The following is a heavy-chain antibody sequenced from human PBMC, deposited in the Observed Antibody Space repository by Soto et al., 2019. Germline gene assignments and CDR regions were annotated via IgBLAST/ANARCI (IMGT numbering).Heavy chain of an antibody. CDR1: GFTFRSYW. D-gene: IGHD2-15*01. J-gene: IGHJ6*02. Sequence: GGSLRLSCAASGFTFRSYWMSWVRQAPGKGLEWVANIKQDGSEKYYVDSVKGRFTMSRDNAKNSLYLQMNSLRAEDSAVYYCARGTHCSGGSCYSHYYYYCMDVWGQGTTFTVSS. CDR2: IKQDGSEK. CDR3: ARGTHCSGGSCYSHYYYYCMDV. V-gene: IGHV3-7*01.